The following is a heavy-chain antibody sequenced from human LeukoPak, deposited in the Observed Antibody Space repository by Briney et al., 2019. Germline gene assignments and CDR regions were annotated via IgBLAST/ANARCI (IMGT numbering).Heavy chain of an antibody. CDR1: GYTFTSYD. V-gene: IGHV1-8*01. J-gene: IGHJ4*02. D-gene: IGHD6-13*01. CDR2: MNPSGGQT. Sequence: GASVKVSCKASGYTFTSYDINWVRQATGQGPEWMGWMNPSGGQTNYAQSLQGRVTITADKSTSTAYMELSSLRSEDTAVYYCARESRSSSWYRDFDYWGQGTLVTVSS. CDR3: ARESRSSSWYRDFDY.